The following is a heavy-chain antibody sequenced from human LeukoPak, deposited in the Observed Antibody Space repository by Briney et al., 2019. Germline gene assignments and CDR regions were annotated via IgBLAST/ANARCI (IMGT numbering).Heavy chain of an antibody. CDR1: GFTFSSYA. Sequence: GGSLRLSCAASGFTFSSYAMSWVRQAPGKGLEWVSAISGSGGNTCYADSVKGRFTISRDNSKSMLYLQMNSLRAEDTAIYYCAKEHKYSSSWYYFDYWGQGTLVAVSS. D-gene: IGHD6-13*01. V-gene: IGHV3-23*01. CDR3: AKEHKYSSSWYYFDY. J-gene: IGHJ4*02. CDR2: ISGSGGNT.